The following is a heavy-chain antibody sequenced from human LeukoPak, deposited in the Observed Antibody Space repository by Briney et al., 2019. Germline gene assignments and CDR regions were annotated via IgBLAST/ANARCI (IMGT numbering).Heavy chain of an antibody. CDR2: IYPGDSDT. V-gene: IGHV5-51*01. CDR1: GYSFTSYW. D-gene: IGHD6-6*01. CDR3: ARASSPRIAARYFDH. Sequence: GESLKISCKGSGYSFTSYWIGWVRQMPGKGLEWMGIIYPGDSDTRYSPSFQGQVTISVDESISTAYLQWSSLKASDTAMYYCARASSPRIAARYFDHWGQGTLVSVSS. J-gene: IGHJ4*02.